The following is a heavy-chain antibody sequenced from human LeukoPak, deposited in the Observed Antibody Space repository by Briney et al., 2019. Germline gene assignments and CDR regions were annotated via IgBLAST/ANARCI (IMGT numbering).Heavy chain of an antibody. CDR1: GYTFTSYD. CDR2: MNPNSGAT. V-gene: IGHV1-8*01. Sequence: ASVKVSCKASGYTFTSYDFNWLRQATGQGPEWMGWMNPNSGATGYAQKFQGRVTMTRSASINTAYMELTNLRSEDTAVYYCARGTSRDGYKVDYWGQGTLVTVSS. J-gene: IGHJ4*02. CDR3: ARGTSRDGYKVDY. D-gene: IGHD5-24*01.